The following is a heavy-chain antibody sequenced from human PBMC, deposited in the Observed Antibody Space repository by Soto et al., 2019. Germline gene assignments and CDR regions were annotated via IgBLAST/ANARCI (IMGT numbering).Heavy chain of an antibody. Sequence: QVQLVESGGGVVQPGRSLRLSCAASGFTFSSYAMHWVRQAPGKGLEWVAVISYDGSNKYYADSVKGRFTISRDNSKSTLYLKMNSLRAEDTAVYYCARQDDYGGNWGFDPWGQGTLVTVSS. CDR1: GFTFSSYA. J-gene: IGHJ5*02. CDR3: ARQDDYGGNWGFDP. CDR2: ISYDGSNK. D-gene: IGHD4-17*01. V-gene: IGHV3-30-3*01.